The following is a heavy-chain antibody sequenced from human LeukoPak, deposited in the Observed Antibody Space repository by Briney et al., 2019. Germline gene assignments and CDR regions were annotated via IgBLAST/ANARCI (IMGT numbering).Heavy chain of an antibody. CDR1: GGTFSSYA. CDR3: ARDLDYYGSGSYQRGAFDI. CDR2: IIPILGIA. V-gene: IGHV1-69*04. J-gene: IGHJ3*02. Sequence: SVKVSCTASGGTFSSYAISWVRQAPGQGLEWMGRIIPILGIANYAQKFQGRVTITADKSTSTAYMELSSLRSEDTAVYYCARDLDYYGSGSYQRGAFDIWGQGTMVTVSS. D-gene: IGHD3-10*01.